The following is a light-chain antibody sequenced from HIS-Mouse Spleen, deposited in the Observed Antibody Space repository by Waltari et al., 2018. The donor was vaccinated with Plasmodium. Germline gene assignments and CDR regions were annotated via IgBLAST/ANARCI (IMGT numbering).Light chain of an antibody. CDR2: EVS. CDR3: SSYAGSNNLV. CDR1: SRAAGRYNF. Sequence: QSALTQPPSASGSPGQSVTISCTGTSRAAGRYNFVSWYQQHPGKAPKLMIYEVSKRPSGVPDRFSGSKSGNTASLTVSGLQAEDEADYYCSSYAGSNNLVFGGGTKLTVL. J-gene: IGLJ2*01. V-gene: IGLV2-8*01.